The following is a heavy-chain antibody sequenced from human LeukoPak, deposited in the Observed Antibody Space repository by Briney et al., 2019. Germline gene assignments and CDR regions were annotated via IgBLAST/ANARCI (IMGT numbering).Heavy chain of an antibody. D-gene: IGHD6-19*01. V-gene: IGHV4-59*12. Sequence: SETLSLTCTVSGGSISSYYWSWIRQPPGEALQWIGYIFFTGNTNYNPSLRSRVTISIDTSKNQFSLQLNSVTAADTAVYYCARDTALEAVAFDWGQGTLVTVSS. J-gene: IGHJ4*02. CDR1: GGSISSYY. CDR2: IFFTGNT. CDR3: ARDTALEAVAFD.